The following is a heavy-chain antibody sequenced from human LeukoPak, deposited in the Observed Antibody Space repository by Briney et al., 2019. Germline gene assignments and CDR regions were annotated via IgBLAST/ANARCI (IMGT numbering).Heavy chain of an antibody. J-gene: IGHJ6*02. CDR2: ISSSSTI. CDR3: ASTYYDFWSGSQSIYYGMDV. D-gene: IGHD3-3*01. V-gene: IGHV3-48*01. CDR1: GFTFSSYS. Sequence: PGGSLRLSCAASGFTFSSYSMNWVRQAPGKGLEWVSYISSSSTIYYADSVKGRFTISRDNAKNSLYLQMNSLRAEDTAVYYCASTYYDFWSGSQSIYYGMDVWGQGTTVTVSS.